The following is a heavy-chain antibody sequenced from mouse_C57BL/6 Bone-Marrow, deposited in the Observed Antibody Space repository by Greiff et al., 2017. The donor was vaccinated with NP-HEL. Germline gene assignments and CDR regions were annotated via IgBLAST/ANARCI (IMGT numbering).Heavy chain of an antibody. Sequence: QVQLQQSGPELVKPGASVKISCKASGYAFSSSWMNWVKQRPGKGLEWIGRIYPGDGDTNYNGKFKGKATLTAAKSSSTAYMQLSSLTSEDSAVYFCARLGYYGSRPYFDYWGQGTTLTVSS. V-gene: IGHV1-82*01. D-gene: IGHD1-1*01. CDR3: ARLGYYGSRPYFDY. CDR1: GYAFSSSW. CDR2: IYPGDGDT. J-gene: IGHJ2*01.